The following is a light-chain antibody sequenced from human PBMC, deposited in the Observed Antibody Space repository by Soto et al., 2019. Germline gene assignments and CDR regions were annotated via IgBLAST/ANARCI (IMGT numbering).Light chain of an antibody. J-gene: IGKJ4*01. V-gene: IGKV1-8*01. CDR1: QDIGTY. CDR3: HQYNSYHT. Sequence: AIRMTQSPSSFSASTGDRVSITCRATQDIGTYLAWYQQIPGKAPKLLIYDASTLQTGVPSRFSGSGSGTDFTLTISYLQSEDFGTYYCHQYNSYHTFGGGTKVDIK. CDR2: DAS.